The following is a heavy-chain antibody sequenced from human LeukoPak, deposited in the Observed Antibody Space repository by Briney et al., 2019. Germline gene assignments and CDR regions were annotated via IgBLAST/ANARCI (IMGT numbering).Heavy chain of an antibody. D-gene: IGHD3-10*02. J-gene: IGHJ6*04. CDR1: EFTFSSYE. V-gene: IGHV3-21*01. Sequence: PGGSLRLSCAASEFTFSSYEMNWVRQAPGKGLEWVSSISSSSSYTFYADSVKGRFTISRDNAKNSLYLQMNSLRAEDTAVYYCAELGITMIGGVWGKGTTVTISS. CDR2: ISSSSSYT. CDR3: AELGITMIGGV.